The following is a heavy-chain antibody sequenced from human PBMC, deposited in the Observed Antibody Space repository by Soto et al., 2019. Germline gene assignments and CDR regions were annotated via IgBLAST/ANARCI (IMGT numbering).Heavy chain of an antibody. V-gene: IGHV3-48*03. CDR2: ISSSDNTI. Sequence: EVQLVESGGDLVQPGGSLRLSCVASGFTFRSHEMNWVRQAPGKGLEWVAYISSSDNTIYYADSVKGRFTISRDNAKNSLYLQMNSLRGEDTAIYYCARDPFFSSTSGVAVWGQGTTVTVSS. D-gene: IGHD2-2*01. J-gene: IGHJ6*02. CDR1: GFTFRSHE. CDR3: ARDPFFSSTSGVAV.